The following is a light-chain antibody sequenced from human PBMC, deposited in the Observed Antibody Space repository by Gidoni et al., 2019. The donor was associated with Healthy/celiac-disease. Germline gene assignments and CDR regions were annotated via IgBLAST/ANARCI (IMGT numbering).Light chain of an antibody. Sequence: DIVMTPSPDSLAVSLGERATINCKSSQSVLYSSNNKSYLAWYQQKPGQPPKLLIYWASTREFGVPERFSGSGSGTDFTLTISSLQAEDVAVYYCQQYYSTPPTFGQGTKVEIK. CDR3: QQYYSTPPT. V-gene: IGKV4-1*01. CDR2: WAS. J-gene: IGKJ1*01. CDR1: QSVLYSSNNKSY.